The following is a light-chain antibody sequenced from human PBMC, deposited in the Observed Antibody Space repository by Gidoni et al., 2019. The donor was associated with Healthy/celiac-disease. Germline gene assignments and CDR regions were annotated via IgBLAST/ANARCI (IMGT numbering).Light chain of an antibody. CDR3: QQYGSAPLT. V-gene: IGKV3-20*01. J-gene: IGKJ4*01. Sequence: IVLTQSPGTLSLCPWERATLSCRASQSVRSSYLAWYQQKPGQAPRLLIYGASSRATGIPDRFSGRGSGTDFTLTISRLEPEDFAVYYCQQYGSAPLTCGGXTKVEIK. CDR1: QSVRSSY. CDR2: GAS.